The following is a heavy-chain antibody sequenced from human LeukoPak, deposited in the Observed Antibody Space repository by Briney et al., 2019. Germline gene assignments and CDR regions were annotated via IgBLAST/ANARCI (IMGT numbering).Heavy chain of an antibody. D-gene: IGHD4-17*01. J-gene: IGHJ4*02. CDR2: ISSSSTYI. CDR3: ARDPWTNYGDYVRFDY. Sequence: GGSLRLSCAASGFTFSYYNMNWVRQAPGKGLEWVSSISSSSTYIYYADSVKGRFTISRDNAMNSLYLEMNSLRAEDTAVYYCARDPWTNYGDYVRFDYWGQGTLVTVSS. V-gene: IGHV3-21*01. CDR1: GFTFSYYN.